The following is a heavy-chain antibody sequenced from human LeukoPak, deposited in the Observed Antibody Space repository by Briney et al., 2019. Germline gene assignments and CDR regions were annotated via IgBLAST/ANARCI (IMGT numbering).Heavy chain of an antibody. V-gene: IGHV1-18*01. CDR1: GYTFSSYG. CDR3: ARDRPYSNGWYGQDAFDI. Sequence: ASVKVSCKPSGYTFSSYGISWVRQAPGQGLEWMGWISAYNGNTNYAQNLQGRVTMTTDTSTSTAYMELRSLRSDDTAVYYCARDRPYSNGWYGQDAFDIWGQGTMVTVSS. CDR2: ISAYNGNT. D-gene: IGHD6-19*01. J-gene: IGHJ3*02.